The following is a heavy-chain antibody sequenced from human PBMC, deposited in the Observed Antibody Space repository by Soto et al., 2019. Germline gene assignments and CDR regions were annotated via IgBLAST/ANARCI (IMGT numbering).Heavy chain of an antibody. CDR3: ARDVFSSGSGWTWWFDP. J-gene: IGHJ5*02. CDR2: IYYSGST. V-gene: IGHV4-30-4*01. Sequence: SETLSLTCTVSGGSISSGDYYWSWIRQPPGKGLEWIGYIYYSGSTYYNPSLKSRVTISVDTSKNQFSLKLSSVTAADTAVYYCARDVFSSGSGWTWWFDPCGQGTLVTVSS. CDR1: GGSISSGDYY. D-gene: IGHD6-19*01.